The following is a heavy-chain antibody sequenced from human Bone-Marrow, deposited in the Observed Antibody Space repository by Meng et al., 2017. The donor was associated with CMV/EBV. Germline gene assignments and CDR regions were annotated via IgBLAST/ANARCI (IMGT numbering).Heavy chain of an antibody. CDR3: ARVGASYFYGSGATN. V-gene: IGHV4-30-4*01. Sequence: SETLSLTCTVSGASIRNPDYYWTWIRQSPGKGLEWIGYTYYSGSTYSNPSLASRIYMSVDTSKNQFSLRVYSVTAADTAVYYCARVGASYFYGSGATNWGQGTLVTVSS. CDR2: TYYSGST. J-gene: IGHJ4*02. D-gene: IGHD3-10*01. CDR1: GASIRNPDYY.